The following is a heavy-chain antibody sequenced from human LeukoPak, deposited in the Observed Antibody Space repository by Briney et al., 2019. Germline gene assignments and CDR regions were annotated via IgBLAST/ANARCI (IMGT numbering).Heavy chain of an antibody. J-gene: IGHJ5*02. V-gene: IGHV3-74*01. Sequence: PGGSLRLSCAASGFTFNSYWMHWVRQAPGKGLVWVSRINEDGKTIDYAESVKGRFTISRDNAKDTLYLQMSSLRDEDTAVYYCVSDLCGGDDQWGRGTLVTVSS. CDR1: GFTFNSYW. CDR3: VSDLCGGDDQ. D-gene: IGHD3-3*01. CDR2: INEDGKTI.